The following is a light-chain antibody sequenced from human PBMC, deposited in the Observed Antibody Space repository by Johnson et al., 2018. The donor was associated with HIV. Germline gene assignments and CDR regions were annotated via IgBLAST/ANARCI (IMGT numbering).Light chain of an antibody. CDR1: SSNIESHT. Sequence: QSVLTQPPSASGTPGQQVTISCSGSSSNIESHTVNWYQQLPGTAPKLLIYKNDQRPSGVPDRFSGSKSGPSASLALSGLQSEDQADYYCAAWDDSLNGYYVFGTGTTVSVL. V-gene: IGLV1-44*01. CDR3: AAWDDSLNGYYV. J-gene: IGLJ1*01. CDR2: KND.